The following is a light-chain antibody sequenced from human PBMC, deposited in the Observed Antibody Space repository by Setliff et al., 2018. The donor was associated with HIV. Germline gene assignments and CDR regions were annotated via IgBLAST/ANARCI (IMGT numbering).Light chain of an antibody. Sequence: VLTQPPSVSGAPGQRVTISCAGTSSNIGAGYVVHWYQQIPGTAPRLLIYDNSHRPSGVPDRFSGSKSGTSASLAITGLQADDEADYYCQSYDSGLSGAVFGGGTKVTVL. CDR1: SSNIGAGYV. J-gene: IGLJ3*02. CDR3: QSYDSGLSGAV. CDR2: DNS. V-gene: IGLV1-40*01.